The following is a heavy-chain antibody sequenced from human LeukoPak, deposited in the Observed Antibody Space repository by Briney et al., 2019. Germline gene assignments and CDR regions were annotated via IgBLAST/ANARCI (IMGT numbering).Heavy chain of an antibody. CDR3: ARDKSSRLRYFDWIDAFDI. J-gene: IGHJ3*02. D-gene: IGHD3-9*01. Sequence: GGSLRLSCAASGFTFDDYAMHWVRQAPGKGLEWVLGISWNSGNIGYADSVKGRFTISRDNAKNSLYLQMNSLRAEDTAVYYCARDKSSRLRYFDWIDAFDIWGQGTMVTVSS. V-gene: IGHV3-9*01. CDR2: ISWNSGNI. CDR1: GFTFDDYA.